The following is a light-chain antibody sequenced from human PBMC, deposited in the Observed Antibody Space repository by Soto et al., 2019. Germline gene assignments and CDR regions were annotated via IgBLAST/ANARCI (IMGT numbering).Light chain of an antibody. Sequence: NFMLTQPHSVSESPGKTVTISCTRSSGSIASNYVQWYQQRPGSSPTTVIYEDNQRPSGVPDRFSGSIDSSSNSASLTISGLKTDDDADYYCQSYDSDNQVFGGGTKLTVL. CDR3: QSYDSDNQV. J-gene: IGLJ3*02. CDR1: SGSIASNY. V-gene: IGLV6-57*01. CDR2: EDN.